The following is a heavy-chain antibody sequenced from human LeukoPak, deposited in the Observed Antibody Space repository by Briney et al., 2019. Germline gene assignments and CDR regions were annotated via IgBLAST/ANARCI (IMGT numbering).Heavy chain of an antibody. CDR3: ARDYYDSSGYYFTGAFDI. Sequence: SETLSLTCTVSGGSISSYYWSWIRQPPGKGLEWIGYIYYSGSTNYNPSLKSRVTISVDTSKNQFSLKLSSVTAADTAVYYCARDYYDSSGYYFTGAFDIWGQGTMVTVSS. CDR2: IYYSGST. J-gene: IGHJ3*02. CDR1: GGSISSYY. D-gene: IGHD3-22*01. V-gene: IGHV4-59*12.